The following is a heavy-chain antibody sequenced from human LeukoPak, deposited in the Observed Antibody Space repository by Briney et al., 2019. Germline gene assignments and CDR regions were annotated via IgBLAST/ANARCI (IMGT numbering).Heavy chain of an antibody. CDR3: ANRGY. Sequence: GGSLRLSCAASGFTVSSDFMIWVRQAPGKGLEWVSKIDGGGTTNYADSVKGRFTVSTDNSKNTVYLQMNSLRVEDTAMYSCANRGYWGQGTLVTVSS. J-gene: IGHJ4*02. CDR2: IDGGGTT. V-gene: IGHV3-66*01. CDR1: GFTVSSDF.